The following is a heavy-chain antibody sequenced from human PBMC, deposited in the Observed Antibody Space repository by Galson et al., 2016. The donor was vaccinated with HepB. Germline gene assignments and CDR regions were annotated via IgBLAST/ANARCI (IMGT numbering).Heavy chain of an antibody. CDR3: TREGHGGFDY. CDR1: GFTFGSYW. Sequence: SLRLSCAGSGFTFGSYWMSWIRQAPGSGLEWVANIKQDGSEKGYVDSVEGRFTISRDNAKNSLYLQMNSLRVEDTGVYYCTREGHGGFDYWGQGTLVIVSS. D-gene: IGHD3-16*01. J-gene: IGHJ4*02. CDR2: IKQDGSEK. V-gene: IGHV3-7*01.